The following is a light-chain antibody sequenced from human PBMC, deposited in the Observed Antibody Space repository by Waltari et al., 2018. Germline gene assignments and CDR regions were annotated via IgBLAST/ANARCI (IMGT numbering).Light chain of an antibody. CDR3: QHYGSSPPYT. CDR1: QSVRSSY. Sequence: EIVLTQSPGTLSLSPAERATLSCRASQSVRSSYLAWYQQKPGQAPRLLIYGASSRATGIPDRFSGSGSGTDFTLTISRLEPEDFAVFYCQHYGSSPPYTFGQGTKLEIK. J-gene: IGKJ2*01. V-gene: IGKV3-20*01. CDR2: GAS.